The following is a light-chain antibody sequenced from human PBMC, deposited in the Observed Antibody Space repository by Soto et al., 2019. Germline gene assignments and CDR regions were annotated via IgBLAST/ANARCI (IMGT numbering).Light chain of an antibody. J-gene: IGKJ1*01. Sequence: IVLTQSPGTLTLSPEERATLSCRASQSVSSNYLAWYQQRPGQAPRLLIYGASSRATGIPDRFSGSGSGTDFTLTISRLEPEDFAVYYCQQSGTSPTWTFGQGTKVHIK. CDR2: GAS. CDR1: QSVSSNY. CDR3: QQSGTSPTWT. V-gene: IGKV3-20*01.